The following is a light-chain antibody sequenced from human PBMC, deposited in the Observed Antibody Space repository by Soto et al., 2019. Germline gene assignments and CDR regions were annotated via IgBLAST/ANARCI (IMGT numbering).Light chain of an antibody. CDR2: WAS. V-gene: IGKV4-1*01. CDR3: QQYYSTLIT. CDR1: QSVLYSSKNKNY. Sequence: DIVMTQSPDSLAVSLGERATINCKSSQSVLYSSKNKNYLAWFQQKPGQAPKLLIYWASTRESGVPDRFSGSGSGTDFTLTISSLQAEDVAVYYCQQYYSTLITFGQGTRLEIK. J-gene: IGKJ5*01.